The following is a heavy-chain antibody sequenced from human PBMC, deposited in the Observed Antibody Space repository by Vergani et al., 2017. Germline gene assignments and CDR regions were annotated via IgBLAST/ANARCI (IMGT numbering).Heavy chain of an antibody. D-gene: IGHD6-6*01. CDR3: ASEASRAARPGNWFDP. J-gene: IGHJ5*02. CDR2: IYYSGST. Sequence: QVQLQESGPGLVKPSETLSLTCTVSGGSISSYYWSWIRQPPGKGLEWIGYIYYSGSTNYNPSLKSRVTISVDTSKDQFSLKLSSVTAADTAVDYCASEASRAARPGNWFDPWGQGTLVTVSS. V-gene: IGHV4-59*01. CDR1: GGSISSYY.